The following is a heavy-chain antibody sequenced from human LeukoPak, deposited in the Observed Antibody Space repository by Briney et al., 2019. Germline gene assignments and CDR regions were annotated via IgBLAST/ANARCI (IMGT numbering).Heavy chain of an antibody. CDR2: IYYSGST. CDR3: ARWSGSVTARNYYYYMDV. Sequence: SETLSLTCTVSGGSISSSSYYWGWIRQSPGKGLEWIGSIYYSGSTYYNPSLKSRVTISVDTSKNQFSLKLSSVTAADTAVYYCARWSGSVTARNYYYYMDVWGEGTTVTVSS. D-gene: IGHD6-6*01. CDR1: GGSISSSSYY. J-gene: IGHJ6*03. V-gene: IGHV4-39*01.